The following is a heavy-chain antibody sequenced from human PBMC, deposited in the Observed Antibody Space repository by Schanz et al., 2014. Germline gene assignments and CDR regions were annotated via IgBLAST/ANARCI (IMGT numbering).Heavy chain of an antibody. CDR3: ARGYDFWSGLRGGDY. D-gene: IGHD3-3*01. Sequence: QVQLQESGPGLVKPSQTLSLTCTVSGASITSGGHYWTWIRQVPGKGLEWIGCIDDTWGPKNNSPPKSRVTIPVDPSNNQFPLKVTSVTAADTALYFCARGYDFWSGLRGGDYWGQGTLVTVSS. J-gene: IGHJ4*02. CDR1: GASITSGGHY. V-gene: IGHV4-31*03. CDR2: IDDTWGP.